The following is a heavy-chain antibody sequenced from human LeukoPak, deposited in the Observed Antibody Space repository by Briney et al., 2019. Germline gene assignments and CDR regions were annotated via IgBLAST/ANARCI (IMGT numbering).Heavy chain of an antibody. CDR3: ARQHTSGSYFFDY. D-gene: IGHD3-22*01. V-gene: IGHV4-59*08. Sequence: SETLSLTCTVSGGSISYYYWSWIRQPPGKGLEWVGYIYYSGSTNYNPSLKSRVTISVDTSKNQFSLRLSSVTAADTAVYYCARQHTSGSYFFDYWGQGTLVTVSS. CDR2: IYYSGST. J-gene: IGHJ4*02. CDR1: GGSISYYY.